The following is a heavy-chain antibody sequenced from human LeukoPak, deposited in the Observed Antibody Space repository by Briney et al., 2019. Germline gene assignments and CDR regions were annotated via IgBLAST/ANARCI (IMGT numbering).Heavy chain of an antibody. V-gene: IGHV3-30-3*01. D-gene: IGHD3-10*01. J-gene: IGHJ6*02. Sequence: PGRSLRLSCVASGFTFSNYVMHWVRQAPGKGLEWVALISYDGSNENYADSVKGRFTISRDNSKNTPYLQMNSLRAEDTAVYYCARVFRITKTTGMDVWGQGTTVTVSS. CDR3: ARVFRITKTTGMDV. CDR1: GFTFSNYV. CDR2: ISYDGSNE.